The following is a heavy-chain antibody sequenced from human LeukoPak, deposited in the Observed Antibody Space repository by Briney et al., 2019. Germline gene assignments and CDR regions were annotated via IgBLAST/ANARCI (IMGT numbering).Heavy chain of an antibody. CDR2: ISSSSNYI. J-gene: IGHJ6*02. V-gene: IGHV3-21*04. CDR1: EFTFSTYS. CDR3: ARAMAV. Sequence: GGSLRLSCAASEFTFSTYSMNWVRQAPGKGLEWVSSISSSSNYISYADSLKGRFTISRDNAKNSLYLQMNSLRAEDTAVYYCARAMAVWGQGTTVTVSS.